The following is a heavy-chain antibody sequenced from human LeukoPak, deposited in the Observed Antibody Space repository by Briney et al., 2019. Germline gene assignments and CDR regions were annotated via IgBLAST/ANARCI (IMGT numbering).Heavy chain of an antibody. CDR1: GFTFNSCA. V-gene: IGHV3-30*04. CDR2: ISYDGRTK. Sequence: GGSLRLSCAASGFTFNSCAIHWVRQAPGKGLEWVTIISYDGRTKYYADCVKGRFIISRDNSKNTLYLQMDSLRPEDTAVYYCVRGSSSFYDSSGYSYYFDNWGQGTLVTVSS. D-gene: IGHD3-22*01. CDR3: VRGSSSFYDSSGYSYYFDN. J-gene: IGHJ4*02.